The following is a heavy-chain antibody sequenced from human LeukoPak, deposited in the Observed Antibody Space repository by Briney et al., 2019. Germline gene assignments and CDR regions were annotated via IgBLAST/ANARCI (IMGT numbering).Heavy chain of an antibody. V-gene: IGHV3-7*04. Sequence: GGSLRLSCAASGFTFSSYWMSWVRQAPGKGLEWVANMKQDGSEKYYVDSVKGRFTISRDNAKNSLYLQMNSLRAEDTAVYYCVGETYYYDSSGNNWFDPWGQGTLDTVSS. CDR3: VGETYYYDSSGNNWFDP. CDR1: GFTFSSYW. J-gene: IGHJ5*02. CDR2: MKQDGSEK. D-gene: IGHD3-22*01.